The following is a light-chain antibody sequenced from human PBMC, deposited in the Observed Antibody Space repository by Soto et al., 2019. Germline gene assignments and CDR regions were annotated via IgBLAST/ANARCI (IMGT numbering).Light chain of an antibody. Sequence: DIQMTQSPSSLSASVGDRFTIACQASQDITNYLNWYQQKPGKAPQLLIYDASNLETGVPSRFSGSGSGTDFTFTISSLQPEDIATYYCQQYDYLPLTFGGGTRLEIK. CDR2: DAS. V-gene: IGKV1-33*01. CDR3: QQYDYLPLT. J-gene: IGKJ5*01. CDR1: QDITNY.